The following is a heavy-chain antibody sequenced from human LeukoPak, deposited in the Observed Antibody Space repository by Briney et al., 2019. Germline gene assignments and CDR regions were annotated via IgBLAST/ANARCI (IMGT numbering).Heavy chain of an antibody. CDR2: ISWNSGSI. D-gene: IGHD3-22*01. Sequence: GGSLRLSCAASGFTFDDYARHWVRQAPGKGLEWISGISWNSGSIGYADSVKGRFTISRYNAKNSLYLQMNSLRAEDMALYYCAKEVYYYDSSGYRSFDYWGQGTLVTVSS. CDR3: AKEVYYYDSSGYRSFDY. J-gene: IGHJ4*02. V-gene: IGHV3-9*03. CDR1: GFTFDDYA.